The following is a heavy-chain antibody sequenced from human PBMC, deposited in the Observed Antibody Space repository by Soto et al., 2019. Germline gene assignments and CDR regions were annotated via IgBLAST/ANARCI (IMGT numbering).Heavy chain of an antibody. V-gene: IGHV4-39*01. Sequence: QLQLQESGPGLVKPSETLSLTCTVSGGSISSSSHYWGWIRQPPGKGLEWIGSIYYSGSTYYNPSLKGRVTISVDTSKNQFSLKLSSVTAADTAVYYCARHSEPYSGSYYCDYWGQGTLVTVSS. CDR2: IYYSGST. D-gene: IGHD1-26*01. CDR3: ARHSEPYSGSYYCDY. CDR1: GGSISSSSHY. J-gene: IGHJ4*02.